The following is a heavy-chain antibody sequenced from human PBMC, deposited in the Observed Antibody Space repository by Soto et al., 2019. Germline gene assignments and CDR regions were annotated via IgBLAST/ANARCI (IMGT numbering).Heavy chain of an antibody. J-gene: IGHJ4*02. Sequence: QVQLQESGPGLVKPSQTLSLTCTVSGGSISSAAYYWSWIRQHPGKGLEWIGYISHSGSTYYTPSLKRRVITSADTSKNQFSVNLTSVTAADTAVYYCAREYTYGSNFFDCWGQGALVTVSS. CDR1: GGSISSAAYY. CDR3: AREYTYGSNFFDC. CDR2: ISHSGST. V-gene: IGHV4-31*03. D-gene: IGHD5-18*01.